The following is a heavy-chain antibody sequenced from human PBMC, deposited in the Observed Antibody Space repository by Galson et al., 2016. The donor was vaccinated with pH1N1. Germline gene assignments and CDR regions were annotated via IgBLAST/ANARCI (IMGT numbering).Heavy chain of an antibody. CDR3: ARGGYWVY. J-gene: IGHJ4*02. D-gene: IGHD3-22*01. Sequence: SVKVFCKASGYTFTTQYVNWVRQAPGQGLEWLGVIDPSGGSTTYAQKFQGRVTVTVDTSTSTVYMELSSLRSDDTAMYYCARGGYWVYWGQGTLVTVSS. V-gene: IGHV1-46*01. CDR1: GYTFTTQY. CDR2: IDPSGGST.